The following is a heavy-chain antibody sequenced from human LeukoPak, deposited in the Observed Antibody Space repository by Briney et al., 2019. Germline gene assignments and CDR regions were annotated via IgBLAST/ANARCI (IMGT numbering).Heavy chain of an antibody. Sequence: PGGSLRLSCAASGFTFSGYTVHWGRQAPGKGLEWVSLISWDGGSTYYADSVKGRFTISRDNSKNSLYLQMNSLRTEDTALYYCAKDTTHSSTSGYFDYWGQGTLVTVSS. CDR1: GFTFSGYT. J-gene: IGHJ4*02. V-gene: IGHV3-43*01. CDR2: ISWDGGST. CDR3: AKDTTHSSTSGYFDY. D-gene: IGHD2-2*01.